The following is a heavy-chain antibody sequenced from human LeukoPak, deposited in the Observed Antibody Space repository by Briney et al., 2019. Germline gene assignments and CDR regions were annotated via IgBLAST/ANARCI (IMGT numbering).Heavy chain of an antibody. CDR2: ISYDGINK. Sequence: GGSLRLSCAASGFTFSTYGMHWVRQAPGKGLEWMAVISYDGINKDYADSVKDRFTVSRDNSKNTLYLQMYSLRAEDTAVYFCARDFDTLTGYYWKSFDYWGQGTLVTVSS. V-gene: IGHV3-30*03. D-gene: IGHD3-9*01. J-gene: IGHJ4*02. CDR3: ARDFDTLTGYYWKSFDY. CDR1: GFTFSTYG.